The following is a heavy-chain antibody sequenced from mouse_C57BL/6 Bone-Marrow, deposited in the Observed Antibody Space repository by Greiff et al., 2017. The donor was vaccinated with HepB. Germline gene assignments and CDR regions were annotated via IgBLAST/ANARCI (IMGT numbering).Heavy chain of an antibody. D-gene: IGHD1-1*01. CDR2: IYPGDGDT. Sequence: LAESGPELVKPGASVKISCKASGYAFSSSWMNWVKQRPGKGLEWIGRIYPGDGDTNYNGKFKGKATLTADKSSSTAYMQLSSLTSEDSAVYFCAREGELRYYGSSYDWYFDVWGTGTTVTVSS. CDR1: GYAFSSSW. CDR3: AREGELRYYGSSYDWYFDV. J-gene: IGHJ1*03. V-gene: IGHV1-82*01.